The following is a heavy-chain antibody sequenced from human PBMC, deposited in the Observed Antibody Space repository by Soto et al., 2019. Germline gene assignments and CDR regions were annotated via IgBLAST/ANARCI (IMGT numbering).Heavy chain of an antibody. CDR3: AKRYHTTTSCFDY. J-gene: IGHJ4*02. CDR1: GFTFNSYA. Sequence: GGSLRLSCGASGFTFNSYAMSWVRQAPGKGLEWVSITSGGGGTTYYADSVKGRFAISRDNSKNTLYLEMNSLRAEDTAVYFCAKRYHTTTSCFDYWGQGTLVTVSS. D-gene: IGHD2-2*01. V-gene: IGHV3-23*01. CDR2: TSGGGGTT.